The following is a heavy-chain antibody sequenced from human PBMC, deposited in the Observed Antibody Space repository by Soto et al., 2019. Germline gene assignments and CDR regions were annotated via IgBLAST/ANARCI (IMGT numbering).Heavy chain of an antibody. Sequence: TLSLTCTVSGGSISSGDYYWSWIRQPPGKGLEWIGYIYYSGSTYYNPSLKSRVTISVDTSKNQFSLKLSSVTAADTAVYYCAIDIPGYYYDNWFDPWGKGTLVTVSS. CDR1: GGSISSGDYY. J-gene: IGHJ5*02. D-gene: IGHD3-22*01. CDR3: AIDIPGYYYDNWFDP. V-gene: IGHV4-30-4*01. CDR2: IYYSGST.